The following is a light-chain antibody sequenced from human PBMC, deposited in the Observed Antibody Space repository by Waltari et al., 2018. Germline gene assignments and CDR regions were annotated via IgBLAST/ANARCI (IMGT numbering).Light chain of an antibody. Sequence: QSVLTQPPSASGPPGQRVTISCSGSSSNIGSRYVNWYQQPPGPAPKLVNHNNNKRPSGVPDRFSGSKYGTSASLAISGLQSEDEADYYGAGWDGSLNGYVFGAATKVTVL. CDR3: AGWDGSLNGYV. J-gene: IGLJ1*01. CDR2: NNN. CDR1: SSNIGSRY. V-gene: IGLV1-44*01.